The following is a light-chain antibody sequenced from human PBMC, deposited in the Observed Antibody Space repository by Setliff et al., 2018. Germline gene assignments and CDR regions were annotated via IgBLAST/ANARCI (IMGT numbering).Light chain of an antibody. CDR3: SSYGGSNWFII. V-gene: IGLV1-44*01. J-gene: IGLJ2*01. Sequence: QSVLTQPPSASGTPGQRVTISCSGSSSNIGSNTVNWYQQLPGTAPKLLIYSNNQRPSGVPDRFSGSESGTSASLTVSGLQAEDEANYYCSSYGGSNWFIIFGGGTQLTVL. CDR1: SSNIGSNT. CDR2: SNN.